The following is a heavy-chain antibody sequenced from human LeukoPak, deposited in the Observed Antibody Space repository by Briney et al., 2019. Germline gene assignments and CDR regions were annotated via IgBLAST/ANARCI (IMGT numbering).Heavy chain of an antibody. CDR3: ARGRWELLGYYGMDV. J-gene: IGHJ6*02. Sequence: EASVKVSCKASGYTFTSYGISWVRQAPGQGLEWMGWISAYNGNTNYAQKLQGRVTMTTDTSTSTAYMELRSLRSDDTAVYYCARGRWELLGYYGMDVWGQGTTVTVSS. D-gene: IGHD1-26*01. CDR2: ISAYNGNT. V-gene: IGHV1-18*01. CDR1: GYTFTSYG.